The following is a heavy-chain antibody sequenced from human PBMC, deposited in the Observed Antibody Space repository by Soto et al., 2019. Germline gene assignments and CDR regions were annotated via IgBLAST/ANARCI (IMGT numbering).Heavy chain of an antibody. CDR3: VHLLTGGRFDS. D-gene: IGHD3-16*01. V-gene: IGHV2-5*02. J-gene: IGHJ4*02. Sequence: QITLKESGPSLVKPTETLTLTCTFSGFSLSSSGVGVAWIRQPPGKPLEWLALIYWDDDKYTSPSPKSRLTITKDTSKNQVVLLMTNMDPVDTATYFCVHLLTGGRFDSWGQGTLVTVSS. CDR1: GFSLSSSGVG. CDR2: IYWDDDK.